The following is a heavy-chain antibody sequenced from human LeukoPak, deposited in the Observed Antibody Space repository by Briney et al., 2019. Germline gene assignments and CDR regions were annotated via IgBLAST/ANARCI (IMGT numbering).Heavy chain of an antibody. CDR3: ARDKGAYFDY. CDR1: GFTFSSYS. Sequence: GGSLRLSCAASGFTFSSYSMNWVRQAPGKGLEWVSSISSSSSYIYYADSVKGRFTISRDNVKNSLYLQMNSLRAEDTAVYYCARDKGAYFDYWGQGTLVTVSS. V-gene: IGHV3-21*01. CDR2: ISSSSSYI. D-gene: IGHD1-26*01. J-gene: IGHJ4*02.